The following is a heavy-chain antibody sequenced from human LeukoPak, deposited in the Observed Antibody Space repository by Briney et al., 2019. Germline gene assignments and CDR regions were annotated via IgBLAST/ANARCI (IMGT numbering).Heavy chain of an antibody. CDR1: GFTFSSYA. Sequence: GGSLRLSCAASGFTFSSYAMSWVRQAPGKGLEWVSSISSSSSYIYYADSVKGRFTISRDNAKNSLYLQMNSLTAEDTAVYYCARVVSSSGRCDHWGQGTLVTVSS. D-gene: IGHD3-22*01. CDR2: ISSSSSYI. V-gene: IGHV3-21*01. CDR3: ARVVSSSGRCDH. J-gene: IGHJ4*02.